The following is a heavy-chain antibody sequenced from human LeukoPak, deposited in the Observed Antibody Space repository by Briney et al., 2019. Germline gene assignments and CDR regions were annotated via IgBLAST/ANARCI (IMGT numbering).Heavy chain of an antibody. CDR2: IYYSGST. J-gene: IGHJ5*02. V-gene: IGHV4-59*01. D-gene: IGHD1-26*01. Sequence: PSETLSLTCTVSGGSISSYYWSWIRQPPGKGLEWIGYIYYSGSTNYNPSLKSRVTISVDTSKNQFSLKLSSVTAAGTAVYYCARGTPPWDWWELPQFDPWGQGTLVTVSS. CDR1: GGSISSYY. CDR3: ARGTPPWDWWELPQFDP.